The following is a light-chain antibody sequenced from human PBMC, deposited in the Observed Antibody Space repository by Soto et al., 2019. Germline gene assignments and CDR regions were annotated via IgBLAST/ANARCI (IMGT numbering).Light chain of an antibody. CDR2: AAS. V-gene: IGKV1-27*01. CDR3: QQYSNWHPWT. CDR1: QGISNY. Sequence: DIQMTQSPSSLSASVGDRVTITCRASQGISNYLAWYQQKPGKVPKLLIYAASTLQSGVPSRFSGSASGTDFTLTISSLQPEDVAIYYCQQYSNWHPWTFGQGTQVEIK. J-gene: IGKJ1*01.